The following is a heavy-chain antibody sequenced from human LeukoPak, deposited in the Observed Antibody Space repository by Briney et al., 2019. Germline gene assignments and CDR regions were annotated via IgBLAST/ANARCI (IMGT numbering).Heavy chain of an antibody. J-gene: IGHJ4*02. CDR1: GYTFTXYY. CDR3: ARSQTITMIVVVTTLYYFDY. D-gene: IGHD3-22*01. V-gene: IGHV1-2*02. Sequence: ASVKVSCKASGYTFTXYYMHWVRQAPGQGLEWMGWINPNSGGTNYAQKFQGRVTMTRDTSISTAYMELSRLRSDDTAVYYCARSQTITMIVVVTTLYYFDYWGQGTLVTVSS. CDR2: INPNSGGT.